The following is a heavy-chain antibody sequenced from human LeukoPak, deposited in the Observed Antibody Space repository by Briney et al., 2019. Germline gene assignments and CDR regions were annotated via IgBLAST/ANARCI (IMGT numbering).Heavy chain of an antibody. CDR1: GNTFTNNY. CDR3: ARDQEGFDY. Sequence: ASVKVSCKASGNTFTNNYLHWVRQAPGQGLEWMGMIYPRDGSTSYAQNFQGRVTVTRDTSTTTVHMELRGLRSEDTAVYYCARDQEGFDYWGQGTVVTVSS. CDR2: IYPRDGST. V-gene: IGHV1-46*01. J-gene: IGHJ4*02.